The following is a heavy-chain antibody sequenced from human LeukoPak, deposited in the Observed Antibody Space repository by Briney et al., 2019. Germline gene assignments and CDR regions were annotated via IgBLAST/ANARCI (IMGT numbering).Heavy chain of an antibody. Sequence: SETLSLTCTVSGGSLSSYYWSWIRQPAGKGLEWIGRIYTGGNTNYNPSFKSRVTISVDTSKNQCSLKLSSVTAADTAVYYCAGFGEYYFENSGQGTLVTVSS. CDR2: IYTGGNT. J-gene: IGHJ4*02. V-gene: IGHV4-4*07. D-gene: IGHD3-10*01. CDR3: AGFGEYYFEN. CDR1: GGSLSSYY.